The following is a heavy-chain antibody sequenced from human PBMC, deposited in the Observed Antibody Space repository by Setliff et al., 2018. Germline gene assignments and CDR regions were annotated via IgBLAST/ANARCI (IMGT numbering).Heavy chain of an antibody. J-gene: IGHJ6*03. D-gene: IGHD2-2*01. CDR2: LHPNGITT. CDR3: ARSPRPPTSLDYVDV. CDR1: GFTLSRFW. Sequence: PGGSLSLSCVTSGFTLSRFWMHWVRQVPGKGLVWVSRLHPNGITTRYADSAKGRFTIYRDMAENTLYLQMNSLRAEDTAVYYCARSPRPPTSLDYVDVWGDGTMVTVSS. V-gene: IGHV3-74*01.